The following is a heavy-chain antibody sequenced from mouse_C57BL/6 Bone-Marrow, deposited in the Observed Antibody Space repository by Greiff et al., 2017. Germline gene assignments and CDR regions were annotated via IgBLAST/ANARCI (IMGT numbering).Heavy chain of an antibody. CDR2: IYPRSGNT. Sequence: VQLQASGAELARPGASVKLSCKASGYTFTSYGISWVKQRTGQGLEWIGEIYPRSGNTYYNEKFKGKATLTADKSSSTAYMELRSLTSEDSAVYFCARLGPHYYGSSWYFDVWSTGTTVTVSS. V-gene: IGHV1-81*01. D-gene: IGHD1-1*01. J-gene: IGHJ1*03. CDR1: GYTFTSYG. CDR3: ARLGPHYYGSSWYFDV.